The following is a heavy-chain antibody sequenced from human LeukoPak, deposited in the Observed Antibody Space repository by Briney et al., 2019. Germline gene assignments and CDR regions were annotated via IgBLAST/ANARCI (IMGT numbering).Heavy chain of an antibody. CDR3: AREEQGYSSPRALSWFDP. CDR2: ISGSSSYI. J-gene: IGHJ5*02. V-gene: IGHV3-21*01. D-gene: IGHD6-19*01. CDR1: GFTFSSYS. Sequence: GGSLRLSCAASGFTFSSYSMNWVRQAPGKGLEWVSSISGSSSYIYYADSVKGRFTISRDNAKNSLYLQMNSLRAEDTAVYYCAREEQGYSSPRALSWFDPWGQGTLVTVSS.